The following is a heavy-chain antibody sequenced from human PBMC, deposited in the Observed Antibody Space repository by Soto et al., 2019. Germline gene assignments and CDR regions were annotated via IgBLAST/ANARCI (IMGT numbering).Heavy chain of an antibody. CDR1: GFTFSSYS. CDR3: ARIVDIVATNDPVFDY. J-gene: IGHJ4*02. V-gene: IGHV3-48*01. Sequence: GGSLRLSCAASGFTFSSYSMNWVRQAPGKGLEWVSYISSSSSTIYYADSVKGRFTISRENAKNSLYLQMNSLRAEDTAVYYCARIVDIVATNDPVFDYWGQGTLVTVSS. D-gene: IGHD5-12*01. CDR2: ISSSSSTI.